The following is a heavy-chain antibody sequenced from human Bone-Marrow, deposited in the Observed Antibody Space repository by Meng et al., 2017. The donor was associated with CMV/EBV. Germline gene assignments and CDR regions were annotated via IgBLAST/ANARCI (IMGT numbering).Heavy chain of an antibody. CDR2: IKEDGSEK. CDR3: ASGPGVYYFDY. J-gene: IGHJ4*02. D-gene: IGHD3-10*01. Sequence: GGSLRLSCAASGFTFSSYWMNWVRQAPGKGLEWVANIKEDGSEKYYVDSVKGRFTISRDKAKNSLYLQMNSLRAEDTAVYYCASGPGVYYFDYWGQRTLVTVSS. V-gene: IGHV3-7*01. CDR1: GFTFSSYW.